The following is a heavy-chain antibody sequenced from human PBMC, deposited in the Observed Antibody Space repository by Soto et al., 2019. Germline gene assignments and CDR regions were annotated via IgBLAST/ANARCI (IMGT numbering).Heavy chain of an antibody. Sequence: SQTLSLTCTVSGGSISSYYWSWIRQPPGKGLEWIGYIYYSGSTNYNPSLKSRVTISVDTSKNQFSLKPSSVTAADTAVYYCARHGGSIVATNDAFDIWGQGTMVTVSS. CDR2: IYYSGST. J-gene: IGHJ3*02. D-gene: IGHD5-12*01. CDR3: ARHGGSIVATNDAFDI. V-gene: IGHV4-59*08. CDR1: GGSISSYY.